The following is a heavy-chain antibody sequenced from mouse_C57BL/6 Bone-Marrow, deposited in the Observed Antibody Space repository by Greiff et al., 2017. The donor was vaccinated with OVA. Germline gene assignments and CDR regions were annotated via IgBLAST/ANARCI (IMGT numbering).Heavy chain of an antibody. CDR2: INPNNGGT. Sequence: VQLQQSGPELVKPGASVKISCKASGYTFTDYYMNWVKQSHGKSLEWIGDINPNNGGTSYNQKFKGKATLTVDKSSSTAYMELRSLTSEDSAVYYCARKSNYYGSSYVDYGGQGTTLTVSS. J-gene: IGHJ2*01. D-gene: IGHD1-1*01. CDR1: GYTFTDYY. CDR3: ARKSNYYGSSYVDY. V-gene: IGHV1-26*01.